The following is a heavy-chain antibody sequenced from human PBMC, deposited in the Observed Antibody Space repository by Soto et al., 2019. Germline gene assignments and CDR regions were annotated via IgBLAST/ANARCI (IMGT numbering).Heavy chain of an antibody. J-gene: IGHJ4*02. CDR1: GYTFTGYA. CDR3: ARAVAVPVDFDY. D-gene: IGHD6-19*01. CDR2: INAGNGNT. Sequence: QVQLVQSGAEEKKPGASVKVSCKASGYTFTGYAMHWVRQAPGQRLEWMGWINAGNGNTTYSQKFQGTVTIPRDTPASTVDMELGSLRSEDTAVYYCARAVAVPVDFDYWGQGTLVTVSS. V-gene: IGHV1-3*05.